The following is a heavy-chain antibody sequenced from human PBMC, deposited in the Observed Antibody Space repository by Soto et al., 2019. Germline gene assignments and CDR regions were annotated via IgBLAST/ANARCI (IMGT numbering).Heavy chain of an antibody. J-gene: IGHJ4*02. CDR3: ARGISGTYTALDF. D-gene: IGHD1-26*01. CDR2: INPNGGAT. Sequence: QVHLVQSGAEVKKPGASVKFSCKASGYGFTTYYLHWVRQAPGQGLEWMGMINPNGGATSYAQKFQGRVSMTTDTSTSTVYMELRSLRFDDTAVYYCARGISGTYTALDFWGQGALVTVSS. CDR1: GYGFTTYY. V-gene: IGHV1-46*01.